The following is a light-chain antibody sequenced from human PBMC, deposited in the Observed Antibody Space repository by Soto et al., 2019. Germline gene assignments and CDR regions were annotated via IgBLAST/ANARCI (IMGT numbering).Light chain of an antibody. V-gene: IGKV3-15*01. CDR1: QSVSSN. Sequence: EIVMPQSPATLSVSPGARSPLSGRASQSVSSNLAWYQQKPGQAPRLLIYGASTRATGIPARFSGSGSGTEFTLTITSLQPEDLATYYCQQLNNWPPITVGQGTRLEIK. J-gene: IGKJ5*01. CDR2: GAS. CDR3: QQLNNWPPIT.